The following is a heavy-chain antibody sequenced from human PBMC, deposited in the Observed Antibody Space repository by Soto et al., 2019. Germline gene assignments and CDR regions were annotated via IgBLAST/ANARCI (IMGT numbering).Heavy chain of an antibody. Sequence: QVQLVQSGAEVKKPGASVKVSCKASGYTFTSYAMHWVRQAPGQRLEWMGWINAGNGNTKYSQKFQGRVTITRDTSASTADMELSSLRYEDTAVYYCALPAAPSGYGETFDYWGQGTLVTVSS. CDR3: ALPAAPSGYGETFDY. CDR2: INAGNGNT. D-gene: IGHD5-12*01. CDR1: GYTFTSYA. J-gene: IGHJ4*02. V-gene: IGHV1-3*01.